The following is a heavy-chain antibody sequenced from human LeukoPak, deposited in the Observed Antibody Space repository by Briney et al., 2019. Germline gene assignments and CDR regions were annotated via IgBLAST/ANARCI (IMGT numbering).Heavy chain of an antibody. J-gene: IGHJ5*02. V-gene: IGHV3-23*01. CDR2: ISGSGGST. Sequence: PGGSLRRSCAASGFTFSSYAMTWVREVPGKGLEWVSAISGSGGSTYYADSVKGRFTISRDNSKNTLYLQMNSLRAEDTAVYYCAKTAPAAIYWFGPWGQGTLVTVSS. D-gene: IGHD2-2*02. CDR3: AKTAPAAIYWFGP. CDR1: GFTFSSYA.